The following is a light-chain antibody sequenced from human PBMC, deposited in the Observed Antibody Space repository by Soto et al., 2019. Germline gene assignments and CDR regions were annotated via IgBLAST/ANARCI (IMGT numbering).Light chain of an antibody. CDR3: QQRRDWPIT. CDR2: DAS. V-gene: IGKV3-11*01. J-gene: IGKJ4*01. Sequence: IVLTQSPATLSLSPGERATLSCRASQNVVTSLSWFQQKPGQVLRLLIYDASNRATGIPARFSGSGSGADFTLTIDSLEPEDFAVYYCQQRRDWPITFGGGTKVQIK. CDR1: QNVVTS.